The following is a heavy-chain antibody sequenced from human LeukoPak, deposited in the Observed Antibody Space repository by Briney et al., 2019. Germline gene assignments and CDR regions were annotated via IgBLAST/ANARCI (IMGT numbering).Heavy chain of an antibody. D-gene: IGHD1-26*01. J-gene: IGHJ4*02. CDR2: ISGSGGST. CDR3: AKVRGGATASGKAYYFDY. Sequence: GGSLRLSCAASGFTFSSYAMSWVRQAPGKGLEWVSAISGSGGSTYYADSVKGRFTISRDNSKNTLYLQMNSLRAEDTAVYYCAKVRGGATASGKAYYFDYWGQGTLVTVSS. CDR1: GFTFSSYA. V-gene: IGHV3-23*01.